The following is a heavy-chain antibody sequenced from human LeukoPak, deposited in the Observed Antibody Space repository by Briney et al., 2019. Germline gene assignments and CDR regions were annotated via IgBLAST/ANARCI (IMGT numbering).Heavy chain of an antibody. D-gene: IGHD6-6*01. V-gene: IGHV3-23*01. CDR2: ISSSGGTT. J-gene: IGHJ4*02. CDR1: GFTFSSYA. CDR3: AKDGQYSSSSPYYFDY. Sequence: GGSLRLSCAASGFTFSSYAMSWVRQAPGKGLEWVSGISSSGGTTYYADSVKGRFTISRDNSKNTLYLQMNSLRAEDAAVYYCAKDGQYSSSSPYYFDYWGQGTLVTVSS.